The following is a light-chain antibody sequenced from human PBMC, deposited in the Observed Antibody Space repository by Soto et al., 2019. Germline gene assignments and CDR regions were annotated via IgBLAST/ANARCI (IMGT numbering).Light chain of an antibody. J-gene: IGKJ5*01. V-gene: IGKV3-11*01. CDR1: QSVSSY. CDR2: DAS. Sequence: EIVLTQSPATLSLSPGERATLSCWASQSVSSYLAWYQQKPGQAPRLLIYDASNRATGIPARFSGSGSGTDFTLTISRLEPQDSAMYYCQQYVISVTFGQGTRLEIK. CDR3: QQYVISVT.